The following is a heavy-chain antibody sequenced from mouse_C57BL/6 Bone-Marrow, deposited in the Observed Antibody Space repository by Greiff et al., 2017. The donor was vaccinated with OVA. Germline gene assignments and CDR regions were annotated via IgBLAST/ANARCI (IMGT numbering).Heavy chain of an antibody. J-gene: IGHJ3*01. Sequence: VQLQQSGPGLVKPSQSLSLTCSVTGYSITSGYYWNWIRQFPGNKLEWMGYISYDGSNNYNPSLKNRISITRDTSKNQFFLKLNSVTTEDTATYYCARDHYYGSAYWGQGTLVTVSA. V-gene: IGHV3-6*01. D-gene: IGHD1-2*01. CDR2: ISYDGSN. CDR1: GYSITSGYY. CDR3: ARDHYYGSAY.